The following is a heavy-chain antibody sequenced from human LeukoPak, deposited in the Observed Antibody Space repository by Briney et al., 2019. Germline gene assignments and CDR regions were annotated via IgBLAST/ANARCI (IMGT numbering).Heavy chain of an antibody. CDR1: GFTFSSYA. V-gene: IGHV3-23*01. Sequence: GGSLRLSCAASGFTFSSYAMSWVRQAPGKGLEWVSTISGSGGSTHYADFVKGRFTISRDNSKNTLYLQMNSLRAEDTAVYYCARDGEDSNYIGYWGQGTLVTVSS. CDR3: ARDGEDSNYIGY. J-gene: IGHJ4*02. CDR2: ISGSGGST. D-gene: IGHD3-10*01.